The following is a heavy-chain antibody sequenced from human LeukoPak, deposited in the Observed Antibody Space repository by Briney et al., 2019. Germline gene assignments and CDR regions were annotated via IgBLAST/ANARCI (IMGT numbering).Heavy chain of an antibody. Sequence: SETLSLTCAVYGGSFSGYYWSWIRQPPGKGLEWIGEINHSGSTNYNPSLKSRVTISVDTSKNQFSLKLSSVTAADTAVYYCARGFPTGPHSWFDPWGQGTLVTVSS. CDR3: ARGFPTGPHSWFDP. CDR1: GGSFSGYY. V-gene: IGHV4-34*01. D-gene: IGHD4-11*01. J-gene: IGHJ5*02. CDR2: INHSGST.